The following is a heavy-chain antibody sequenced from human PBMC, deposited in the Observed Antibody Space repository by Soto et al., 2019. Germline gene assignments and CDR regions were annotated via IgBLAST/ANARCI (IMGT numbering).Heavy chain of an antibody. CDR3: ARGGCSSTSCQGGYYYGMDV. V-gene: IGHV4-61*01. D-gene: IGHD2-2*01. J-gene: IGHJ6*02. Sequence: SETLSLTCTVSGGSVSSGSYYWSWIRQPPGKGLEWIGYIYYSGSTNYNPSLKSRVTISVDTSKNQFSLKLSSVTAADTAVYYCARGGCSSTSCQGGYYYGMDVWGQGTTVTVSS. CDR2: IYYSGST. CDR1: GGSVSSGSYY.